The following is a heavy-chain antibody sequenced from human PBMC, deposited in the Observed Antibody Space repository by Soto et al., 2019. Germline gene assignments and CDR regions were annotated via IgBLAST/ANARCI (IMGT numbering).Heavy chain of an antibody. Sequence: QVQLVQYGAEVKKPGASVKVSCKASGYSLMNYGISWVRQAPGQGLEWMGWISGYNGYTKSAQKIQGRVTMTTDTSTSTAYMELRSLRSDDTAVYYCAREGYCTSSSCYTEKYQDFYGVDVWGQGTTVTVSS. CDR2: ISGYNGYT. CDR1: GYSLMNYG. D-gene: IGHD2-2*02. CDR3: AREGYCTSSSCYTEKYQDFYGVDV. V-gene: IGHV1-18*01. J-gene: IGHJ6*02.